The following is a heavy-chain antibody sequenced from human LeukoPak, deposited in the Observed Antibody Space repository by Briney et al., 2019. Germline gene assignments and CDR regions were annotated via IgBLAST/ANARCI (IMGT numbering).Heavy chain of an antibody. CDR2: VYYSGST. J-gene: IGHJ3*01. CDR1: GGSVRSDSYY. CDR3: VREAATDYYDSSGYYRQTEVFDA. Sequence: PSETLSLTCTVSGGSVRSDSYYWSWIRQPPGKGLEWIGYVYYSGSTNYNPSLKSRVTISVDTSKNQFSLELRSVTAADTAVYYCVREAATDYYDSSGYYRQTEVFDAWGQGTMVTVSS. V-gene: IGHV4-61*01. D-gene: IGHD3-22*01.